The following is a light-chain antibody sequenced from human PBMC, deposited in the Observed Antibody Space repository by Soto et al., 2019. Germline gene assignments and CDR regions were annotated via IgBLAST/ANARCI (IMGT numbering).Light chain of an antibody. J-gene: IGLJ1*01. CDR3: CSNAGGSTYV. Sequence: QSLLTQPASVSSSPGQSITISCTGTSSDVGSHKLAPWYQQYPGKAPKLIIFEASKRPSGVSNRFSGSKSGSTASLTISGLQAEDEADYYCCSNAGGSTYVFGTGTKVTVL. V-gene: IGLV2-23*01. CDR2: EAS. CDR1: SSDVGSHKL.